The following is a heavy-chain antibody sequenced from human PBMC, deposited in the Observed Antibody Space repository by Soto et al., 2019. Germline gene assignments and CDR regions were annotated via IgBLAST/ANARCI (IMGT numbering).Heavy chain of an antibody. J-gene: IGHJ4*02. D-gene: IGHD2-21*01. Sequence: ASVKVSCKASGYTFTSYGISWVRQAPGQGLEWMGWISAYNGNTNYAQKLQGRVTMTTDTSTSTAYMELRSLRAEDTAVYYCAKDLGTVVVILLPLMQTLFDYWGQGTLVTVSS. V-gene: IGHV1-18*01. CDR2: ISAYNGNT. CDR1: GYTFTSYG. CDR3: AKDLGTVVVILLPLMQTLFDY.